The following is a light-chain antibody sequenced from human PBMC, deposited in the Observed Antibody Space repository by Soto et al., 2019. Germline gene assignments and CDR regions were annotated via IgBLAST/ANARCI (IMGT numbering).Light chain of an antibody. CDR3: QQRHMWPIT. Sequence: ELVLTQSPGTQSLSPGERATLSCRASQSVSSNLAWYQQKPGQAPRLLIYDAYNRATGIPPRFSGSGSGTDSTLTISSLEPEDSAVYYCQQRHMWPITFGQGTRLEIK. J-gene: IGKJ5*01. V-gene: IGKV3-11*01. CDR2: DAY. CDR1: QSVSSN.